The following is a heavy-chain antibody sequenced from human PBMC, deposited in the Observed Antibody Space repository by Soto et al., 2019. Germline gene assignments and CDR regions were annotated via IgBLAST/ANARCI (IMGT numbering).Heavy chain of an antibody. CDR1: GYTFTSYY. V-gene: IGHV1-46*03. D-gene: IGHD6-6*01. CDR2: SNPSGGST. Sequence: QVQLVQSGAEVKKPGASVKVSCKASGYTFTSYYMHWVRQAPGQGLEWMGISNPSGGSTSYAQKYQARVTMSRDTSTSTVYMELSSLRSEDTAVYYCARVPSGGMDVWGQGTTVTVSS. J-gene: IGHJ6*02. CDR3: ARVPSGGMDV.